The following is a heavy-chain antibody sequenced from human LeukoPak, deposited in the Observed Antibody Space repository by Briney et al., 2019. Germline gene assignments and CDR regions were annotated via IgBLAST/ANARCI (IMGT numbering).Heavy chain of an antibody. CDR2: IIPIFGTA. D-gene: IGHD6-19*01. CDR1: GGTFSSYA. J-gene: IGHJ4*02. Sequence: AAVKVSCKASGGTFSSYAISWVRQAPGQGLEWMGGIIPIFGTANYSQKVQGRVTITADESTSTAYMELSSLRSEDTAVYYCARDSRAYSSGWSPDYWGQGTLVTVSS. CDR3: ARDSRAYSSGWSPDY. V-gene: IGHV1-69*13.